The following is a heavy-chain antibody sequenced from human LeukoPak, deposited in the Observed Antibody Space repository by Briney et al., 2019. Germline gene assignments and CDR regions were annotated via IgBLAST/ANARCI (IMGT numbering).Heavy chain of an antibody. Sequence: SVKVSCKASGGTFSNYAISWVRQAPGQGLEWMGGIIPIFGTANYAQKFQGRVTITADKSTSTAYMELSSLRSEDTAVYYCASRADKYYDILTGYPESTNYYYYYYMDVWGKGTTVTVSS. CDR1: GGTFSNYA. CDR2: IIPIFGTA. J-gene: IGHJ6*03. V-gene: IGHV1-69*06. D-gene: IGHD3-9*01. CDR3: ASRADKYYDILTGYPESTNYYYYYYMDV.